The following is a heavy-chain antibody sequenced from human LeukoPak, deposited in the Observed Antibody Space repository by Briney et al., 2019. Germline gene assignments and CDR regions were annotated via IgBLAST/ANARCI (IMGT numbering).Heavy chain of an antibody. V-gene: IGHV4-4*02. CDR1: GGSISSSNW. CDR3: ARRKFAMVRGAPAWYFDL. Sequence: SGTLSLTCAVSGGSISSSNWWSWVRQPPGKGLEWIGEIYHSGGTNYNPSLKSRVTISVDKSKNQFSLKLSSVTAADTAVYYCARRKFAMVRGAPAWYFDLWGRGTLVTVSS. D-gene: IGHD3-10*01. J-gene: IGHJ2*01. CDR2: IYHSGGT.